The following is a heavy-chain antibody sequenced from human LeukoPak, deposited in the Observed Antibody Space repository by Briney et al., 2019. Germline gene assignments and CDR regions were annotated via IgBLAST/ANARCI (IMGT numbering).Heavy chain of an antibody. Sequence: SETLSLTCAVYGGSFSGYYWSWIRQPPGKGLEWIGEINHSGSTNYNPSLKSRVTISVDTSNNQFSLKLSSVTAADTAVYYCARGAAVAGIDYWGQGTLVTVSS. CDR2: INHSGST. J-gene: IGHJ4*02. CDR3: ARGAAVAGIDY. CDR1: GGSFSGYY. D-gene: IGHD6-19*01. V-gene: IGHV4-34*01.